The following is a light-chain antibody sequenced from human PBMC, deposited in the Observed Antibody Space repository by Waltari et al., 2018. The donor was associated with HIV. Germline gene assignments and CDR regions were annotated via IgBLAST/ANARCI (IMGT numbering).Light chain of an antibody. CDR1: QSVSRN. J-gene: IGKJ1*01. CDR3: QQYNHWPLV. V-gene: IGKV3-15*01. Sequence: EIVMTQSPSILSVSPGERATLSCSASQSVSRNLAWYQQRPGQAPRLLIYGASVRATDIPARFSGSGSGTEFTLTISSLQSEDFAFYSCQQYNHWPLVFGQGTRVEV. CDR2: GAS.